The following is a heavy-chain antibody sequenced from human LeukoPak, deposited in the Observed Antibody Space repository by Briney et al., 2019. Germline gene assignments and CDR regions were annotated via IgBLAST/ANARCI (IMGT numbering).Heavy chain of an antibody. CDR2: IYHSGST. CDR3: ARPICSSTSCSAFDY. CDR1: GYSISSGYY. Sequence: SETLSLTCAVSGYSISSGYYWGWIRRPPGKGLEWIGSIYHSGSTYYNPSLKSRVTISVDTSKNQFSLKLSSVTAADAAVYYCARPICSSTSCSAFDYWGQGTLVTVSS. V-gene: IGHV4-38-2*01. D-gene: IGHD2-2*01. J-gene: IGHJ4*02.